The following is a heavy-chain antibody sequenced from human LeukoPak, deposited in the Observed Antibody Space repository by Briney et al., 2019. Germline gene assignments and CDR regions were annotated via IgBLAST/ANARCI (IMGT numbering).Heavy chain of an antibody. J-gene: IGHJ5*02. V-gene: IGHV4-61*02. CDR1: GGSISSGSYY. D-gene: IGHD6-6*01. CDR3: ARSRTAARQVGRVFNWFDP. CDR2: IYTSGST. Sequence: PSETLSLTCTVSGGSISSGSYYWSWIRQPAGKGLEWIGRIYTSGSTNYNPSLKSRVTISVDTSKNQFSLKLSSVTAADTAVYYCARSRTAARQVGRVFNWFDPWGQGTLVTVSS.